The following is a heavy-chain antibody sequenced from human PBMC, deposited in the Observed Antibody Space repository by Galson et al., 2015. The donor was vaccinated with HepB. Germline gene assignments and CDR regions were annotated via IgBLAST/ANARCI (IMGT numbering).Heavy chain of an antibody. J-gene: IGHJ6*03. CDR3: ARVLDHRRPSGYMDV. CDR1: GGSFSGYY. Sequence: ETLSLTCAVYGGSFSGYYWSWIRQPPGKGLEWIGEINHSGSSNYNPSLKSRVTISVETPKNQFSLKLSSVTAADTAVYYCARVLDHRRPSGYMDVWGKGTTVTVSS. D-gene: IGHD1-26*01. V-gene: IGHV4-34*01. CDR2: INHSGSS.